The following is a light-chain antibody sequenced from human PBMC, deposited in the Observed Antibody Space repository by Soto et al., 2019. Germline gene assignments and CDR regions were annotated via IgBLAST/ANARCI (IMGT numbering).Light chain of an antibody. Sequence: DIVMTQSPATLSVSPGEGATLSCRASQGIGDTLAWYQQKPGQAPRLLIYASVTRATGIPDRFSGSASGTDFTLTINRLEPEDFAVDDCQLYGNSPPFGQGTRLEIK. CDR3: QLYGNSPP. CDR2: ASV. J-gene: IGKJ5*01. V-gene: IGKV3D-15*01. CDR1: QGIGDT.